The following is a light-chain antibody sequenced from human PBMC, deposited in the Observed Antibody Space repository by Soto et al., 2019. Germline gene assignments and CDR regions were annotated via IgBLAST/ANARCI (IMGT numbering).Light chain of an antibody. V-gene: IGKV1-39*01. J-gene: IGKJ4*01. CDR3: QQSYSTPLT. Sequence: DIQMTQSPSSLSASVGDRVTITCRASQTIGRYLNWYQQKEGKAPTVLIYAASILQSGVPPRFSGSASGTEFTLTISSLQPEDFATYYCQQSYSTPLTFGGGTQVGI. CDR2: AAS. CDR1: QTIGRY.